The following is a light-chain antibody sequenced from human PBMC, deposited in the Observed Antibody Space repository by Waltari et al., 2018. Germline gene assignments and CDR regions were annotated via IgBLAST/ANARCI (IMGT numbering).Light chain of an antibody. CDR2: RDG. Sequence: YDLTQPLSVSVALGQTARISCGGDNNGLEVVHWFQPKPGQAPALVIYRDGNRPSGIPERFSGSNSGNTATLTIGGAQAGDEADYYCQVWHNSIVIFGGGTKLTVL. V-gene: IGLV3-9*01. CDR1: NNGLEV. J-gene: IGLJ2*01. CDR3: QVWHNSIVI.